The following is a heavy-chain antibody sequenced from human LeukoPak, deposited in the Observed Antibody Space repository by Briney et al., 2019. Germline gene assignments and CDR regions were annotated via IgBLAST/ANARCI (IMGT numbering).Heavy chain of an antibody. CDR2: IYYSGST. V-gene: IGHV4-30-2*01. CDR3: ARDCTSTSCYS. J-gene: IGHJ4*02. D-gene: IGHD2-2*01. CDR1: GGSISSNNYY. Sequence: SETLSLTCTVSGGSISSNNYYWSWIRQPPGKGLEWIGYIYYSGSTYYNPSLKSRVTISVDRSKNQFSLKLSSVTAADTAVYYCARDCTSTSCYSWGQGTLVTVSS.